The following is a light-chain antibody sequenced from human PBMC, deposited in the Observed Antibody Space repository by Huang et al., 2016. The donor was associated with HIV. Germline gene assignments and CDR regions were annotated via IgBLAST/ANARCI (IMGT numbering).Light chain of an antibody. V-gene: IGKV3-15*01. Sequence: EIVMTQSPATLSVSPGERATLSCRASQTIASNLAWYQQKPGQAPRRFIYGASTRATGIPARCSVSGSGTEFTLTISSLQSEDFALYYCQQYSTWPPYTFGQGTKLEIK. CDR2: GAS. CDR3: QQYSTWPPYT. J-gene: IGKJ2*01. CDR1: QTIASN.